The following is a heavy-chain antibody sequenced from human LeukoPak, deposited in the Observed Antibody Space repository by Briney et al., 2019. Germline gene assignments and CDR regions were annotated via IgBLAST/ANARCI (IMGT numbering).Heavy chain of an antibody. CDR3: ARVGSGSEVLVLRYFDWSTRQNYGMDV. V-gene: IGHV3-74*01. J-gene: IGHJ6*02. CDR1: GFTFSSYA. D-gene: IGHD3-9*01. Sequence: GGSLRLSCAASGFTFSSYAMSWVRQAPGKGLVWVSRINSDGSSTSYADSVKGRFTISRDNAKNTLYLQMNSLRAEDTAVYYCARVGSGSEVLVLRYFDWSTRQNYGMDVWGQGTTVTVSS. CDR2: INSDGSST.